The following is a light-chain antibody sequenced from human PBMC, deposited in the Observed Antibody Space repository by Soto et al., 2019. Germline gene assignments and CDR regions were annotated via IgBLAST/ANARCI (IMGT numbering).Light chain of an antibody. Sequence: QSALTQPASVSGSPGQSITISCTGTSSDVGGYNYVSWYQQHPGKAPKLIIYDVSNRPSGVSNRFSGSESGNTASLTISGLQAEDEADYYCSSYTSSSTYVFGTGTKLTVL. J-gene: IGLJ1*01. V-gene: IGLV2-14*01. CDR2: DVS. CDR3: SSYTSSSTYV. CDR1: SSDVGGYNY.